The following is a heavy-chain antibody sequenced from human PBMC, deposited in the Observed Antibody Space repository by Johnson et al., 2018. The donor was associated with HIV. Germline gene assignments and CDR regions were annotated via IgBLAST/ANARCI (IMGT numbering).Heavy chain of an antibody. J-gene: IGHJ3*02. Sequence: VQLVESGGGLVQPGGSLRLSCVVSGFTFRSYWMTWVRQAPGKGLEWVSYISSSGGTIYYADSVKGRFSISRDNSKNTLYLQMNSLRAEDTAVYYCARGGYGEVFDIWGQGTMVTVSS. CDR3: ARGGYGEVFDI. CDR2: ISSSGGTI. V-gene: IGHV3-48*01. D-gene: IGHD4-17*01. CDR1: GFTFRSYW.